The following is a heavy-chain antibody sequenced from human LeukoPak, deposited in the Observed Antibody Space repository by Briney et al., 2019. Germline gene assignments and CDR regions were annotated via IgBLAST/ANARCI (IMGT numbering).Heavy chain of an antibody. D-gene: IGHD1-26*01. V-gene: IGHV4-34*01. CDR2: INHSGST. Sequence: SETLSLTCAVYGGSFSGYYWSWIRRPPGKGLEWIGEINHSGSTNYNPSLKSRVTISVDTSKNQSSLKLSSVTAADTAVYYCARGRWELLRNWFDPWGQGTLVTVSS. J-gene: IGHJ5*02. CDR1: GGSFSGYY. CDR3: ARGRWELLRNWFDP.